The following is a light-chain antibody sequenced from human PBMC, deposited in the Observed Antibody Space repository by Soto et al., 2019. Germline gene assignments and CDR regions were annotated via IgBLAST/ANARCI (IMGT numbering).Light chain of an antibody. CDR2: DVS. CDR1: SSHFGGYNY. V-gene: IGLV2-14*03. CDR3: SSYTTSNTRQIV. Sequence: QSALTQPASVSGSPGQSITISYTGTSSHFGGYNYVSWYQHHPGKAPKLMIFDVSNRPSGVSNRFSGSKSGNTASLTISGLQPEDEADYYCSSYTTSNTRQIVFGTGTGHRP. J-gene: IGLJ1*01.